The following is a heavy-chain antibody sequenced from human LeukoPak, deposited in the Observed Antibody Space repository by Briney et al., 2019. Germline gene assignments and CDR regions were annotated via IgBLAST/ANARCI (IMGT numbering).Heavy chain of an antibody. CDR1: GGSINSNSHH. CDR2: IYYSGTT. CDR3: ARRGDILTDYAFDY. Sequence: SETLSLTCSVSGGSINSNSHHWDWIRQAPGKGLEWIGNIYYSGTTSYNPSLKSRVTISVDTSKDQFSLRLSSVTAADTAVYYCARRGDILTDYAFDYWGQGTLVTVSS. V-gene: IGHV4-39*01. J-gene: IGHJ4*02. D-gene: IGHD3-9*01.